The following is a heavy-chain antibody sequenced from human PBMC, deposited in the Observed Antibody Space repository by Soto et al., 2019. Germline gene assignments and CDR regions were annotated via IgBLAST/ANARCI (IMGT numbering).Heavy chain of an antibody. CDR1: GFTFSSYA. V-gene: IGHV3-23*01. CDR3: AKRCGAGGHFDY. J-gene: IGHJ4*02. D-gene: IGHD2-21*01. CDR2: VSSGGST. Sequence: DVQLLESGGGLVQPEGSLRLSCAASGFTFSSYAMGWVRQGPGKGLELVAVVSSGGSTHYEDSVRGRFTISRDNSKNTLSLKMNSLTAEDTAVYFCAKRCGAGGHFDYWGQGALVTVSS.